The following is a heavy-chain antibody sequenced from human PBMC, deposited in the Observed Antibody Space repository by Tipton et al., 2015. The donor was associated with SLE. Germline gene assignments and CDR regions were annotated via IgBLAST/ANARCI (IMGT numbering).Heavy chain of an antibody. CDR3: VADLPNGGLPNGEIYPFDY. J-gene: IGHJ4*02. D-gene: IGHD4-23*01. V-gene: IGHV3-15*01. CDR2: IKSKTDRETT. Sequence: SLRLSCAASGFTFTNAWMSWVRQAPGKGLEWVGRIKSKTDRETTDYAAPVKGRFTISRDDSKNTLFLQLNSLNSEDTAIYYCVADLPNGGLPNGEIYPFDYWGQGSLVTVSS. CDR1: GFTFTNAW.